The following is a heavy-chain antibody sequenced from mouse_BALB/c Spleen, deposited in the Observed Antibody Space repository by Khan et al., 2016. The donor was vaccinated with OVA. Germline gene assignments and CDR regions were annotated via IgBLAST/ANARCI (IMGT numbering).Heavy chain of an antibody. Sequence: EVQLQESGPGLVKPSQSLSLTCTVTGYSITSDYAWNWIRQFPGNKLEWMGYISYSGSTSYNPSLKSRISITRDTSKNQFFLQLNSVTTEDTATYYCARRRWYAPLDYWGQGTTLTVSS. CDR2: ISYSGST. V-gene: IGHV3-2*02. J-gene: IGHJ2*01. CDR3: ARRRWYAPLDY. D-gene: IGHD2-1*01. CDR1: GYSITSDYA.